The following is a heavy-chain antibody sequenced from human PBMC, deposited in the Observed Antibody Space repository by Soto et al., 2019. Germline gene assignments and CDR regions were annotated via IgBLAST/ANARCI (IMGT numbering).Heavy chain of an antibody. J-gene: IGHJ6*02. CDR3: AKNGQPPYYYYGMDV. CDR1: GYTFSRYG. D-gene: IGHD2-8*01. Sequence: QGQLVQSGPEVKKPGASVKVSCKTSGYTFSRYGISWVRQAPGQGLEWMGWISGYNGDTNYAQKVKGRVTMTIDTSTYTAYMELRSLTSDDTAIYYCAKNGQPPYYYYGMDVWGQGTKVTVSS. V-gene: IGHV1-18*01. CDR2: ISGYNGDT.